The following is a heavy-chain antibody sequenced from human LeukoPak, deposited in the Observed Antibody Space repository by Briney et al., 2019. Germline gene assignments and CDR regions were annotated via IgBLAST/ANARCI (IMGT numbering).Heavy chain of an antibody. CDR1: GFTFSDYY. D-gene: IGHD1-1*01. CDR2: INHNGGT. V-gene: IGHV4-34*01. CDR3: ARHLRTGRFDP. J-gene: IGHJ5*02. Sequence: GSLRLSCAASGFTFSDYYMSWIRQPPGKGLEWIGEINHNGGTNYNPSLKSRVTISVDTSKNQFSLKVSSVTAADTAVYYCARHLRTGRFDPWGQGTLVTVSS.